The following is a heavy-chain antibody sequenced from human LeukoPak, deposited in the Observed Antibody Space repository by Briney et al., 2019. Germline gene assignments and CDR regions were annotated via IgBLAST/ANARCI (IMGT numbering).Heavy chain of an antibody. CDR3: ARDRDDYYDSSGYGDAFDI. CDR2: ISSSGSTI. D-gene: IGHD3-22*01. J-gene: IGHJ3*02. Sequence: GGSLRLSCAASGFTFSSYEMNWVRQAPGKGVEWVSYISSSGSTIYYADSVKGRFTISRDNAKNSVYLQMNSLRAEDTAVYYCARDRDDYYDSSGYGDAFDIWGQGTMVTVSS. CDR1: GFTFSSYE. V-gene: IGHV3-48*03.